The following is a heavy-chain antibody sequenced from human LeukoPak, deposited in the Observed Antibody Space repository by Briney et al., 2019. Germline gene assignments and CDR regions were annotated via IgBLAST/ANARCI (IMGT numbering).Heavy chain of an antibody. V-gene: IGHV1-18*01. D-gene: IGHD4-23*01. CDR1: GYTFTHYA. J-gene: IGHJ4*02. CDR2: ISLHNGNT. CDR3: ARLTYGANYIDY. Sequence: ASVTVSFTASGYTFTHYAFSWVRQAPGQGLEWMGWISLHNGNTNYAQKFQGRVTMTTDTSTSTAYMELRSLRSDDTAIYYCARLTYGANYIDYWGQGTLVSVSS.